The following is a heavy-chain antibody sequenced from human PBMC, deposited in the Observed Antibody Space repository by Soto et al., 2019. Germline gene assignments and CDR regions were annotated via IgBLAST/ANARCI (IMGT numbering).Heavy chain of an antibody. J-gene: IGHJ4*02. V-gene: IGHV4-4*02. D-gene: IGHD1-7*01. CDR2: IYRTGST. Sequence: SETLSLTCAVSGGSFTSNNWWTWVRQPPGQGLEWIGEIYRTGSTNYNPSLKSRVTISLDKSENQFSLKVSSLTAADTAVYYCASRDPGTSVDYWGQGTLVTVSS. CDR3: ASRDPGTSVDY. CDR1: GGSFTSNNW.